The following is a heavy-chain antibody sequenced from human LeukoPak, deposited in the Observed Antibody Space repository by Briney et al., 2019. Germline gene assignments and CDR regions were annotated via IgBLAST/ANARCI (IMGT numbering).Heavy chain of an antibody. CDR3: AELGITMIGGV. Sequence: GGSLRLSCTASGFIFTSYSMNWVRQAPGKGLEWVSYISSSGSTIYYADSVKGRFTISRDNAKNSLYLQMNSLRAEDTAVYYCAELGITMIGGVWGKGTTVTISS. CDR1: GFIFTSYS. D-gene: IGHD3-10*02. CDR2: ISSSGSTI. V-gene: IGHV3-48*04. J-gene: IGHJ6*04.